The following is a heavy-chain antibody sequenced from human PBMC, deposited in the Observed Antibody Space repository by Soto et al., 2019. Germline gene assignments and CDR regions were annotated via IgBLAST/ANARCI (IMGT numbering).Heavy chain of an antibody. J-gene: IGHJ4*02. D-gene: IGHD5-12*01. Sequence: QVQLQESGPGLVKPSQTLSLTCTVSGGSISSGGYYWSWIRQHPGKGLEWIGYIYYSGSTYYNPSFRGRVTITVDTSKNRISPKLSSVTASDTAVYYFAGSAVATVTAFDYSGQGTMVTVSS. CDR1: GGSISSGGYY. CDR3: AGSAVATVTAFDY. CDR2: IYYSGST. V-gene: IGHV4-31*03.